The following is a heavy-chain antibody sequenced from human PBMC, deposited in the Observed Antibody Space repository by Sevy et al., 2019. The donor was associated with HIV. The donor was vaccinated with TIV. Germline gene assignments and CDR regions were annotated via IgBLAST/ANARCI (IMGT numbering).Heavy chain of an antibody. CDR2: ISYDGSNK. CDR3: ARGCYYYDRSGYLNY. V-gene: IGHV3-30-3*01. Sequence: GGSLRLSCAASGFTFISYAMHWVRQAPGKGLEWVAGISYDGSNKYYADSVKGRFTISRDSSKNTLYLQMNSLRFEDTALYYCARGCYYYDRSGYLNYWGQGTLVTVSS. D-gene: IGHD3-22*01. CDR1: GFTFISYA. J-gene: IGHJ4*02.